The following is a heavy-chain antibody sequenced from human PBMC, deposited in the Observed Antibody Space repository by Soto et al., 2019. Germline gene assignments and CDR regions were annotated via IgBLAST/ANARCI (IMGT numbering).Heavy chain of an antibody. V-gene: IGHV4-39*01. CDR1: GGSISSSSYY. Sequence: SETRSLTWTGSGGSISSSSYYLGWIRQPPGKGLEWIGRIYYSGSTYYNPSLKSRVTISVDTSKNQFSLKLSSVTAADTAVYYCARHGGYCSGGSCYSVYYFQHWGQGTLVTVS. J-gene: IGHJ1*01. D-gene: IGHD2-15*01. CDR3: ARHGGYCSGGSCYSVYYFQH. CDR2: IYYSGST.